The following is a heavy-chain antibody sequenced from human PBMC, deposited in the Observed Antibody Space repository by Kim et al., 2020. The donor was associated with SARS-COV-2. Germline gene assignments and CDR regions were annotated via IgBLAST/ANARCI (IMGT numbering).Heavy chain of an antibody. V-gene: IGHV3-30*18. D-gene: IGHD3-10*02. Sequence: GRSLRLSCAASGFTFSSYGMHWVRQAPGKGLEWVAVISYDGSNKYYADSVKGRFTISRDNSKNTLYLQMNSLRAEDTAVYYCAKALFGDPYAGFQHWGQGTLVTVSS. CDR2: ISYDGSNK. J-gene: IGHJ1*01. CDR3: AKALFGDPYAGFQH. CDR1: GFTFSSYG.